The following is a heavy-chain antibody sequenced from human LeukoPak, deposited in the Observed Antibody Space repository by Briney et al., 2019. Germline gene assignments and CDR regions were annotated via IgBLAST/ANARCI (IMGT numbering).Heavy chain of an antibody. V-gene: IGHV4-4*09. Sequence: PSETLSLTCTVSGGSISSYYWSWIRQPPGKELEWIGYIYTSGSTNYNPSLKSRVTISVDTSKNQFSLKLSSVTAADTAVYYCARHPGSTSLNWFDPWGQGTLVTVSS. CDR1: GGSISSYY. CDR3: ARHPGSTSLNWFDP. CDR2: IYTSGST. D-gene: IGHD2-2*01. J-gene: IGHJ5*02.